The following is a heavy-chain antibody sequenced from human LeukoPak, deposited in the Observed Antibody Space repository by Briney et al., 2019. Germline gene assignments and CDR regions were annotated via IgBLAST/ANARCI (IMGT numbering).Heavy chain of an antibody. V-gene: IGHV3-74*01. CDR3: ARGPYSNEDY. J-gene: IGHJ4*02. CDR1: GFTFSRYW. Sequence: GGSLRLSCAASGFTFSRYWMHWVRQAPGKGVGLVSRINRDGRSTSYAASVKGRFTISRDNAKNTLYLQMNSLRAEDTALYYCARGPYSNEDYWGQGTLVTVSS. CDR2: INRDGRST. D-gene: IGHD4-11*01.